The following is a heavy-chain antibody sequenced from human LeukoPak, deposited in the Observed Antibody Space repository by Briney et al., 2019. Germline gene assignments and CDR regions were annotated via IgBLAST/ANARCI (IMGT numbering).Heavy chain of an antibody. CDR1: GGSFGSYD. J-gene: IGHJ5*02. CDR2: ILPAYGAA. D-gene: IGHD3-10*01. CDR3: ASPKFGEAMEYFVT. Sequence: GASVKVSCKASGGSFGSYDTSWVRQAPGQGLEWMGGILPAYGAANYPRKFQGRVTITTDESTNTTYMELNSLRSEDTAVYYCASPKFGEAMEYFVTWGQGTLVTVSS. V-gene: IGHV1-69*05.